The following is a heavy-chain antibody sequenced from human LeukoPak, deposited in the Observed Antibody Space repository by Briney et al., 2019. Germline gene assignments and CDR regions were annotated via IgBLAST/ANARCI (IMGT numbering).Heavy chain of an antibody. V-gene: IGHV4-4*02. CDR1: GGSISSSNW. Sequence: PSGTLSLTCAVSGGSISSSNWWSWVRPPPGKGLEWIGEIYHSGSTNYNPSLKSRVTISVDKSKNQFSLKLSSVTAADTAVYYCARDRGNNWNDVRWFDPWGQGTLVTVSS. D-gene: IGHD1-1*01. J-gene: IGHJ5*02. CDR3: ARDRGNNWNDVRWFDP. CDR2: IYHSGST.